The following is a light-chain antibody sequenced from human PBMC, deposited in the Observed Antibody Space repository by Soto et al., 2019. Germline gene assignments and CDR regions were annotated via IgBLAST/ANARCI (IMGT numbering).Light chain of an antibody. Sequence: QTVVTQEPSLTVSPGGTVTLTCGSSTGVVTSGHYPYWLQQKPGQAPRTLIYHTTNTRSWTPARFSGSLLGGKAALTLSGAQPEDEALYYCMLTYSGPWVFGGGTKLTVL. J-gene: IGLJ3*02. CDR1: TGVVTSGHY. V-gene: IGLV7-46*01. CDR3: MLTYSGPWV. CDR2: HTT.